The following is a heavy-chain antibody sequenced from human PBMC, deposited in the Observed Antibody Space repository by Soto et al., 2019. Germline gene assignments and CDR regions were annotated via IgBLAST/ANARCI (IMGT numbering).Heavy chain of an antibody. Sequence: SETLSLTCTVSGGSISSGGYYWSWIRQHPGKGLEWIGYIYYSGSTYYNPSLKSRLIISADTSKNQFSLKLSLRAEDTAVYYCASLQFVKGIYYYYGMDVWGQGTTVTVSS. CDR2: IYYSGST. CDR3: ASLQFVKGIYYYYGMDV. CDR1: GGSISSGGYY. D-gene: IGHD4-4*01. V-gene: IGHV4-31*03. J-gene: IGHJ6*02.